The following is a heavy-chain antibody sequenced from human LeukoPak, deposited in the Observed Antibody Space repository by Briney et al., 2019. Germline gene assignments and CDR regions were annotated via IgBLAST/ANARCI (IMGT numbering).Heavy chain of an antibody. D-gene: IGHD3-3*01. V-gene: IGHV4-4*02. CDR3: ARGTVSRYDFWSGYLLYYFDY. J-gene: IGHJ4*02. CDR1: GGSISSSNW. Sequence: SETLSLTCAVSGGSISSSNWWSWVRQPPGKGLEWIGEIYHSGSTNYNPSLKSRVTISVDKSKNQFSLKLSSVTAADTAVYYCARGTVSRYDFWSGYLLYYFDYWGQGTLVTVSS. CDR2: IYHSGST.